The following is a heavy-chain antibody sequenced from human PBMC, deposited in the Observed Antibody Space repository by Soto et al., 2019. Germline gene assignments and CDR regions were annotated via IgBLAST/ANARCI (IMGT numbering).Heavy chain of an antibody. CDR3: AKPPPMGWLQFKT. Sequence: LRLSCAASGFTFSSYAMSWVRQAPGKGLERVSAISGSGGSTYYADSVKGRFTISRDNSKNTLYLQMNSLRAEDTAVYYCAKPPPMGWLQFKTWGQGTLVTVSS. CDR1: GFTFSSYA. V-gene: IGHV3-23*01. D-gene: IGHD5-12*01. J-gene: IGHJ5*02. CDR2: ISGSGGST.